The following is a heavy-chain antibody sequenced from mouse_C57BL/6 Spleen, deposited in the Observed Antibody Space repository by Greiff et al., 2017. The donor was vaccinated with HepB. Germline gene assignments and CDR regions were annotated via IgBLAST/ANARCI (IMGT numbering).Heavy chain of an antibody. CDR1: GFTFSDYG. V-gene: IGHV5-17*01. J-gene: IGHJ1*03. CDR3: ARRGIYDGYPHWYFDV. D-gene: IGHD2-3*01. Sequence: EVQLVEPGGGLVKPGGSLKLSCAASGFTFSDYGMHWVRQAPEKGLEWVAYISSGSSTIYSADTVKGRFTISRDNAKNTLFLQMTSLRSEDTAMYYCARRGIYDGYPHWYFDVWGTGTTVTVSS. CDR2: ISSGSSTI.